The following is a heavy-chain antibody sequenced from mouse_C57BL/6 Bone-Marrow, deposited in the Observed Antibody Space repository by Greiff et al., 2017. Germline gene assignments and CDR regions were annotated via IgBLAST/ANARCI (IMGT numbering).Heavy chain of an antibody. CDR3: TGSQAWFAY. V-gene: IGHV14-4*01. CDR1: GFNIKDAY. J-gene: IGHJ3*01. D-gene: IGHD1-1*01. CDR2: IDPENGDT. Sequence: VQLQQSGAELVRPGASVTLSCTASGFNIKDAYMHWVKQRPEQGLEWIGWIDPENGDTEYASKFQGKATITADTSSNTAYLQLSSLTSEDTAVYYCTGSQAWFAYWGQGTRVTVSA.